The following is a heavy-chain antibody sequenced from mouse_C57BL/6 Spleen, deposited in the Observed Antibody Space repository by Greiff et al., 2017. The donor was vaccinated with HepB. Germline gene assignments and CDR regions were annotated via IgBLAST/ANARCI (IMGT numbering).Heavy chain of an antibody. CDR3: ARGDYGSSFWYVDV. D-gene: IGHD1-1*01. J-gene: IGHJ1*03. CDR1: GYTFTSYW. Sequence: VQLQQSGAELAKPGASVKLSCKASGYTFTSYWMHWVKQRPGQGLEWIGYINPSSGYTKYNQKFKDKATLTADISSSTAYMQLSSLTYEDSAVYYCARGDYGSSFWYVDVWGTGTTVTVSS. CDR2: INPSSGYT. V-gene: IGHV1-7*01.